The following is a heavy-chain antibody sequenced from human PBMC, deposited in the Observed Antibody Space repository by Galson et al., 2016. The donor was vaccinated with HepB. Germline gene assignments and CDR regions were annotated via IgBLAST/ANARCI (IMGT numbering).Heavy chain of an antibody. CDR2: VSHDERNE. J-gene: IGHJ4*02. CDR3: ARDLNVFRFLEWLLCFDY. D-gene: IGHD3-3*01. CDR1: GFTFGSYS. Sequence: SLRLSCAASGFTFGSYSMHWVRQAPGKGLEWVSLVSHDERNEYYADSVKGRFTISRDNSKNTLYLQMNSLRAEDTAVYYCARDLNVFRFLEWLLCFDYWGQGTLVTVSS. V-gene: IGHV3-30*04.